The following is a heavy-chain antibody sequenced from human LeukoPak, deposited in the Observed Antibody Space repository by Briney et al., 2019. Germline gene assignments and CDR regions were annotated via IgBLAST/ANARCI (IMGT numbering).Heavy chain of an antibody. D-gene: IGHD3-3*01. V-gene: IGHV3-23*01. CDR2: ISGSGGST. CDR1: GFTFSNYW. CDR3: AKGALTYDFWSGLDY. Sequence: PGGSLRLSCVASGFTFSNYWMHWVRQPPGKGLEWVSAISGSGGSTYYADSVKGRFTISRDNSKNTLYLQMNSLRAEDTAVYYCAKGALTYDFWSGLDYWGQGTLVTVSS. J-gene: IGHJ4*02.